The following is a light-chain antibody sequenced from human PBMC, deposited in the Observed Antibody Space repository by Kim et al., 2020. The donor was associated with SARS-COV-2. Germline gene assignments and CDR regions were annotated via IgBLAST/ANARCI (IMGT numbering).Light chain of an antibody. CDR3: NARESSTDHWV. V-gene: IGLV3-19*01. CDR2: GRN. J-gene: IGLJ3*02. CDR1: TLGPYY. Sequence: SSELTQDPAVSVALGQTVRITCQGDTLGPYYASWYQKKPGQAPVLVVYGRNSRPSGIPDRFSGSTSGKTAYLIITGAQAEDEADYYCNARESSTDHWVFG.